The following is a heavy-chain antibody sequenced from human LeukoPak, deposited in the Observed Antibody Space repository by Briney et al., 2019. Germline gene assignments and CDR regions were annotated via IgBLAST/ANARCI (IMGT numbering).Heavy chain of an antibody. Sequence: PGGSLRLSCAASGFTFSNYAMSWVRQAPGKGLEWVSAISDSGGSTYYADSVKGRFTISRDSSKNTPYLQMDSLRAEDTAVYYCAKDSVGVAGPDYWGQGALVTVSS. CDR1: GFTFSNYA. D-gene: IGHD6-19*01. V-gene: IGHV3-23*01. CDR2: ISDSGGST. J-gene: IGHJ4*02. CDR3: AKDSVGVAGPDY.